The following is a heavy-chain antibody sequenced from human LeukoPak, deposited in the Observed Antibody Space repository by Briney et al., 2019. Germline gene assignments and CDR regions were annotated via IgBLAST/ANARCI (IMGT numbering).Heavy chain of an antibody. CDR1: DGSISSTSYY. CDR3: ASNYVRGAFDI. CDR2: IYYSGST. V-gene: IGHV4-61*05. J-gene: IGHJ3*02. D-gene: IGHD3-10*02. Sequence: PSETLSLTCTVSDGSISSTSYYWGWIRQPPGKGLEWIGYIYYSGSTNYNPSLKSRVTISVDTSKNQFSLKLSSVTAADTAVYYCASNYVRGAFDIWGQGTMVTVSS.